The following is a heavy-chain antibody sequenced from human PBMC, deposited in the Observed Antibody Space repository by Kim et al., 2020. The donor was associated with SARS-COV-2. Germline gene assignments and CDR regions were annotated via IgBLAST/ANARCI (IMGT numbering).Heavy chain of an antibody. CDR2: INHSGST. V-gene: IGHV4-34*01. CDR1: GGSFSGYY. CDR3: ASSDSIAVAGKRGYFDY. D-gene: IGHD6-19*01. Sequence: SETLSLTCAVYGGSFSGYYWSWIRQPPGKGLEWIGEINHSGSTNYNPSLKSRVTISVDTSKNQFSLKLSSVTAADTAVYYCASSDSIAVAGKRGYFDYWGQGTLVTVSS. J-gene: IGHJ4*02.